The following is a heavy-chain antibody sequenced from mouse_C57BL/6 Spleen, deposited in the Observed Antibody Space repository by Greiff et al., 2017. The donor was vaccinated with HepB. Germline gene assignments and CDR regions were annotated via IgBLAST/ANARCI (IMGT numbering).Heavy chain of an antibody. CDR2: IHPNSGST. J-gene: IGHJ2*01. CDR3: AREGLGRDFDY. CDR1: GYTFTSYW. V-gene: IGHV1-64*01. D-gene: IGHD4-1*01. Sequence: VQLQQSGAELVKPGASVKLSCKASGYTFTSYWMHWVKQRPGQGLEWIGMIHPNSGSTNYNEKFKSKATLTVDKSSSTAYMQLSSLTSEDSAVYYGAREGLGRDFDYWGQGTTLTVSS.